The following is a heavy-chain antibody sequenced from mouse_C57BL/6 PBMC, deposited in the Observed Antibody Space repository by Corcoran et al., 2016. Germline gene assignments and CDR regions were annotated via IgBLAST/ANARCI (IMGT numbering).Heavy chain of an antibody. CDR3: ARRLPYAMDY. Sequence: QVLLQQSGAELARPGASVKLSCKDSGYTFTSYGISWVKQRTGQGLEWIGEIYPRSGNTYYNEKFKGKATLTADKSSSTAYMELRSLTSEDSAVYFCARRLPYAMDYWGQGTSATVSS. D-gene: IGHD6-1*01. J-gene: IGHJ4*01. V-gene: IGHV1-81*01. CDR2: IYPRSGNT. CDR1: GYTFTSYG.